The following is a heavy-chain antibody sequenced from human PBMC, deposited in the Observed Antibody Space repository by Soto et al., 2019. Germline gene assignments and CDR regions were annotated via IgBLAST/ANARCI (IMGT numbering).Heavy chain of an antibody. V-gene: IGHV4-4*02. CDR3: ARDSACPPHPDDAFDI. CDR1: GHSISSSNW. Sequence: PWGTLALTCAVSGHSISSSNWWTWVRQPPGKGLEWIGEIYHSGSTNYNPYLKSRVTISVDTSKNQFSLKLSSVTAADTAVYYCARDSACPPHPDDAFDIWRPGTMVT. D-gene: IGHD2-2*01. J-gene: IGHJ3*02. CDR2: IYHSGST.